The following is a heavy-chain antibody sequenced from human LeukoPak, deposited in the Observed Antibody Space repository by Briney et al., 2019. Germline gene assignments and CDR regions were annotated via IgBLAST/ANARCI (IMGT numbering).Heavy chain of an antibody. V-gene: IGHV3-30-3*01. J-gene: IGHJ6*02. CDR3: ARELSVFGATTTYYYYGMDV. Sequence: GGSLRLSCAASGFTFSSYAMHWVRQAPGKGLEWVAVISYDGSNKYYADSVKGRFTISRDNSKNTLYLQMNSLRAEDTAVYYCARELSVFGATTTYYYYGMDVWGQGTTVTVSS. CDR2: ISYDGSNK. D-gene: IGHD3-3*01. CDR1: GFTFSSYA.